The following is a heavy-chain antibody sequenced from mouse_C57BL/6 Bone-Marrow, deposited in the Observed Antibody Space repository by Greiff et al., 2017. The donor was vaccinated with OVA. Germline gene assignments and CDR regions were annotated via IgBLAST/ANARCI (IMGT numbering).Heavy chain of an antibody. CDR2: ISSGGSYT. J-gene: IGHJ3*01. D-gene: IGHD4-1*01. CDR3: ARRLTGTTGGFAY. V-gene: IGHV5-6*01. CDR1: GFTFSSYG. Sequence: EVQRVESGGDLVKPGGSLKLSCAASGFTFSSYGMSWVRQTPDKRLEWVATISSGGSYTYYPDSVKGRFTISRDNAKNTLYLQMSSLKSEDTAMYYCARRLTGTTGGFAYWGQGTLVTVSA.